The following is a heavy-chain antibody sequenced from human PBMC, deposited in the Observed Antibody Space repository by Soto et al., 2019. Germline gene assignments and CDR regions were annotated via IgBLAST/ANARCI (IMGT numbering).Heavy chain of an antibody. V-gene: IGHV1-18*01. CDR3: ARDFPVIRFSEASYYYYGMDV. Sequence: GASVKVSCTASGYTFTSYGISWVRQAPGQGLEWMGWISAYNGNTNYAQKLQGRVTMTTDTSTSTAYMELRSLRSDDTAVYYCARDFPVIRFSEASYYYYGMDVWGQGTTVTVSS. CDR1: GYTFTSYG. CDR2: ISAYNGNT. D-gene: IGHD3-3*01. J-gene: IGHJ6*02.